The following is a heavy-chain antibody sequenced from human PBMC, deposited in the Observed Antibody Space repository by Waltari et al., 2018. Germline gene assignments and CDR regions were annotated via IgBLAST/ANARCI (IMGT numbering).Heavy chain of an antibody. Sequence: QVQLQQWGAGLLKPSETLSLTCAVYGGSFSGYYWSWIRQPPGKGLEWIGEINHSGSTNYNPSLKSRVTISVDTSKNQFSLKLSSVTAADTAVYYCARELRRRPSSYFDYWGQGTLVTVSS. CDR1: GGSFSGYY. CDR2: INHSGST. D-gene: IGHD3-16*01. CDR3: ARELRRRPSSYFDY. J-gene: IGHJ4*02. V-gene: IGHV4-34*01.